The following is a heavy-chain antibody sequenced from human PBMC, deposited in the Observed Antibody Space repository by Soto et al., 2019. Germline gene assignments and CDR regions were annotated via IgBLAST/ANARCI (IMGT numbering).Heavy chain of an antibody. V-gene: IGHV3-7*03. CDR3: VRSVLLDAADGLDL. CDR1: GFTFSTYW. Sequence: EMQLVESGGGSAQPGGSLRLSCVGSGFTFSTYWMTWVRQAPGKGLEWVANIHQDGSEKYYLDSVKGRFTISRDNAKNSLYLQMNSLRAEDTALYYCVRSVLLDAADGLDLWGHGALVTVSS. CDR2: IHQDGSEK. J-gene: IGHJ3*01. D-gene: IGHD2-15*01.